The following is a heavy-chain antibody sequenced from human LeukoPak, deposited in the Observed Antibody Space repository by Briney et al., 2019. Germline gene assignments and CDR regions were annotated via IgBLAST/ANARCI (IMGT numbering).Heavy chain of an antibody. D-gene: IGHD6-13*01. CDR3: ARGELKAGSDY. J-gene: IGHJ4*02. Sequence: AGGSLRLSCAASGFTFSSYSMNWVRQAPGKGLEWVSSISSSGSYIYYADSVKGRFTISRDNAKNSLYLQMNSLRAEDTAVYYCARGELKAGSDYWGQGTLVTVSS. CDR2: ISSSGSYI. V-gene: IGHV3-21*01. CDR1: GFTFSSYS.